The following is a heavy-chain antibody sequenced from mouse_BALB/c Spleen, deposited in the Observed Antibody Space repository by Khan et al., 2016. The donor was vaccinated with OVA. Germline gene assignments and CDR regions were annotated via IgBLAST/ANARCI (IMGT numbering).Heavy chain of an antibody. J-gene: IGHJ4*01. CDR3: TRNYGNYAAMDY. D-gene: IGHD2-1*01. CDR1: GYTFTSYT. Sequence: QVQLQQSGAELARPGASVKMSCKASGYTFTSYTMHWVKQRPGQGLEWIGKINTSRGYTNYNQKFKDKETLNEDKSSRTAYMQLSSLTSEDSAVYYSTRNYGNYAAMDYWGQGTSVTVSS. V-gene: IGHV1-4*01. CDR2: INTSRGYT.